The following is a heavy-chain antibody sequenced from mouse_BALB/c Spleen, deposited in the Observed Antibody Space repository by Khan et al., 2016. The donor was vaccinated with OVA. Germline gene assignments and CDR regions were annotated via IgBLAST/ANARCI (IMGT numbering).Heavy chain of an antibody. V-gene: IGHV1S135*01. J-gene: IGHJ3*02. CDR3: ARGALGY. Sequence: VQLQQSGPELMKPGASVNISCKASGYSFTSYYIHWVKQSHGKSLEWIGYIDPFNGGTDYNQKFKGKATLTVDKSSSTAYMHLSSLTSEDSAVYYGARGALGYWGQGTLVTVSA. CDR2: IDPFNGGT. CDR1: GYSFTSYY.